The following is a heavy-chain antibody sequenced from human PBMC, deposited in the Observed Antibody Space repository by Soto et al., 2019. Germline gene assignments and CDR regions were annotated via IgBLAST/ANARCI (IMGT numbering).Heavy chain of an antibody. J-gene: IGHJ4*02. Sequence: GGSLRLSCSASGFTFSNYAMHWVRQAPGKGLEYVSAISSNGGSTYYADSAKGRFTISRDNSKNTLYLQMSSLRTEDTAVYYCVRGDGDYYDGNGYLGRHWGQGTLVTVSS. CDR1: GFTFSNYA. D-gene: IGHD3-22*01. CDR2: ISSNGGST. V-gene: IGHV3-64D*06. CDR3: VRGDGDYYDGNGYLGRH.